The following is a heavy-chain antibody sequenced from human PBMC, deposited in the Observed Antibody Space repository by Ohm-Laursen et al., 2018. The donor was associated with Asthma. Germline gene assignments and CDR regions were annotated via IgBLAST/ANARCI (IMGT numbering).Heavy chain of an antibody. J-gene: IGHJ4*02. CDR3: ARDAGIYGGNSIDY. CDR2: TNPRGGYT. V-gene: IGHV1-46*01. D-gene: IGHD4-23*01. CDR1: GYTFPNYY. Sequence: GASVKVSCKGSGYTFPNYYLHWVRQAPGQGLEWMGITNPRGGYTIYAQKFQGRVTMTSDTSTSTVYMELTSLRSEDAAVFYCARDAGIYGGNSIDYWGQGTLVTVSS.